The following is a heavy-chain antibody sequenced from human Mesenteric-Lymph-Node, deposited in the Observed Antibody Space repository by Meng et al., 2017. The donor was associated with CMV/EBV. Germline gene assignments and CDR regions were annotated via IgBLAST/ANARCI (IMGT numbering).Heavy chain of an antibody. V-gene: IGHV3-48*03. D-gene: IGHD2-2*01. Sequence: GGSLRLSCAASGFTFSNYAMTWVRQAPGKGLEWVSYISSSDDTIYYADSVKGRFTVSRDNAKNSLFLQMNSLRADDTAVYYCARGYCSSASCFYSAMVLWGQGTTVTVSS. CDR1: GFTFSNYA. CDR2: ISSSDDTI. CDR3: ARGYCSSASCFYSAMVL. J-gene: IGHJ6*02.